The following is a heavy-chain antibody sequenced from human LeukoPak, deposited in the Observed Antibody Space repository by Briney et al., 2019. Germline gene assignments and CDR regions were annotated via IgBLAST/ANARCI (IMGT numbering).Heavy chain of an antibody. Sequence: ASVKVSCKASGYTFTGYYMHWVRQAPGQGLEWMGWINPDSGGTNYAQKFQGRVTMTRDASISTAYMELSRLRSDDTAVYYCARDRRFGEPFDYWGQGTLVTVSS. V-gene: IGHV1-2*02. CDR2: INPDSGGT. CDR3: ARDRRFGEPFDY. CDR1: GYTFTGYY. J-gene: IGHJ4*02. D-gene: IGHD3-10*01.